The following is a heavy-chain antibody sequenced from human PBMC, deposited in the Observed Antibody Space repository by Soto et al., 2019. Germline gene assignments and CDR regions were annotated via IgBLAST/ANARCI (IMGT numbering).Heavy chain of an antibody. CDR1: GFTFDDYA. CDR3: VRSKGGYSYGTPFDY. CDR2: ISWNSGNI. V-gene: IGHV3-9*01. Sequence: EVQLEESGGALVQPGRSLRLSFAASGFTFDDYAMYWVRQVLGKGLEWVSSISWNSGNIGYADSVKGRFTTSRDNAXXSLYLQMNSLRPEDTALYYCVRSKGGYSYGTPFDYWGQGTLVTVSS. D-gene: IGHD5-18*01. J-gene: IGHJ4*02.